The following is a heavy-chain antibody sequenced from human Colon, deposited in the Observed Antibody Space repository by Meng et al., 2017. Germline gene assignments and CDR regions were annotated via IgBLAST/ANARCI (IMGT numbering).Heavy chain of an antibody. CDR1: GGSFSGYS. CDR3: ARSVRLGVAGKSGAY. J-gene: IGHJ4*02. V-gene: IGHV4-34*01. Sequence: GLLQRWVSRLLNPSDALSTTCAVYGGSFSGYSWSWIRQPPGKGLELIGEINHTGNTSYNPSLKSRLTISVDTSKNQFSLNLSSVTAADTALYYCARSVRLGVAGKSGAYWGQGTLVTVSS. D-gene: IGHD6-19*01. CDR2: INHTGNT.